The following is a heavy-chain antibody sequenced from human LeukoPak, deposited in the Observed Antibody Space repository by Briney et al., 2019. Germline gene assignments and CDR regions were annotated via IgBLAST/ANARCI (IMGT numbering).Heavy chain of an antibody. CDR1: GFTFSSYW. CDR2: IKKDGSEK. J-gene: IGHJ4*02. CDR3: ARVGDYYGSIGSDY. V-gene: IGHV3-7*01. D-gene: IGHD3-10*01. Sequence: GGSLRLSCAASGFTFSSYWMTWVRQAPGKGLEWVANIKKDGSEKFYVDSVKGRFAISRDNPKNSLYLQTNSLRAEDTAVYYCARVGDYYGSIGSDYWGQGTLVTVSS.